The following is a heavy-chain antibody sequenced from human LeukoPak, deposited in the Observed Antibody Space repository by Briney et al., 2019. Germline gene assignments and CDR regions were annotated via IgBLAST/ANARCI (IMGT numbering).Heavy chain of an antibody. D-gene: IGHD1-26*01. CDR2: IKKDGSEK. CDR3: AREQWELPRGTYYFDY. J-gene: IGHJ4*02. V-gene: IGHV3-7*05. Sequence: GGALRLSCAASGFSFSNYEMNWVRQAPGKGLEWVANIKKDGSEKYYVDSVEGRLTISRDNAKTSLYLHMNSLRAEDTAVYYCAREQWELPRGTYYFDYWGQGTLVTVSS. CDR1: GFSFSNYE.